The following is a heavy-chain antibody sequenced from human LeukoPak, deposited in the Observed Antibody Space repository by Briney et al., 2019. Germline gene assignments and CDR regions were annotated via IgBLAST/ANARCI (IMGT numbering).Heavy chain of an antibody. V-gene: IGHV3-21*01. CDR1: GFTFSSYS. CDR3: ARAGHYDFWSGYLFSFLAMDV. J-gene: IGHJ6*02. D-gene: IGHD3-3*01. CDR2: ISSSSSYI. Sequence: PGGSLRLSCAASGFTFSSYSMNWVRQAPGKGLEWVSSISSSSSYIYYADSVKGRFTISRDNAKNSLYLQMNSLRAEDTAVYYCARAGHYDFWSGYLFSFLAMDVWGQGTTVTVSS.